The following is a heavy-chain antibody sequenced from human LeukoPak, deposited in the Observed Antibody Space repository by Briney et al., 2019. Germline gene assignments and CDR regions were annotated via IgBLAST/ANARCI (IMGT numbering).Heavy chain of an antibody. J-gene: IGHJ5*02. V-gene: IGHV3-23*01. CDR3: AKKYSTGLDP. D-gene: IGHD1-26*01. Sequence: PGGSLRLSCSASGFTFSRYSMSWVRQAPGKGLEWVSDISGSGSNTYYADSVKGRFTISRDNSKNTLYLQMNSLRVEDTAVYYCAKKYSTGLDPWGQGTLVTVSS. CDR2: ISGSGSNT. CDR1: GFTFSRYS.